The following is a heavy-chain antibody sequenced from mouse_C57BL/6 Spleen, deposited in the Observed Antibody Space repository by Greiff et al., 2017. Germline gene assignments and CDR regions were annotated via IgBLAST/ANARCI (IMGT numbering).Heavy chain of an antibody. CDR1: GYTFTSYG. V-gene: IGHV1-81*01. Sequence: VQLQQSGAELARPGASVKLSCKASGYTFTSYGISWVKQRTGQGLEWIGEIYPRSGNTYYNEKFKGKATLTADKSSSTAYMELRSLTSEDSAVYYCAREYYYGSSYGDFDVWGTGTTGTVSS. D-gene: IGHD1-1*01. CDR3: AREYYYGSSYGDFDV. J-gene: IGHJ1*03. CDR2: IYPRSGNT.